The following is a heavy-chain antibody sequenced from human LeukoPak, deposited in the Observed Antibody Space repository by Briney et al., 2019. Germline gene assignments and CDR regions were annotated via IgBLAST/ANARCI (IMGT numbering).Heavy chain of an antibody. CDR3: ARDWVYKIDY. Sequence: PGGSLRLSCETAGFTFSSYVMHWVRRIPGKGLVWVSRISHDGFISYADSVKGRFTISRDNAKDTLILQMNSLRAEDTAVYYCARDWVYKIDYWGRGTLVTVSS. J-gene: IGHJ4*02. CDR2: ISHDGFI. V-gene: IGHV3-74*01. D-gene: IGHD5-24*01. CDR1: GFTFSSYV.